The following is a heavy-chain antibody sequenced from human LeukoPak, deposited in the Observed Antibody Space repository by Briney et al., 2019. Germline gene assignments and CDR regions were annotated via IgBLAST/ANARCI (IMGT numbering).Heavy chain of an antibody. CDR2: ISSSSYTI. CDR3: AKGYGSGHFDY. CDR1: GFTFSSYS. D-gene: IGHD5-24*01. J-gene: IGHJ4*02. V-gene: IGHV3-48*04. Sequence: PGGSLRLSCAASGFTFSSYSMNWVRQAPGKGLEWVSYISSSSYTIYYADSVKGRFTISRDNAKNSLYLQMNSLRAEDTALYYCAKGYGSGHFDYWGQGTLVTVSS.